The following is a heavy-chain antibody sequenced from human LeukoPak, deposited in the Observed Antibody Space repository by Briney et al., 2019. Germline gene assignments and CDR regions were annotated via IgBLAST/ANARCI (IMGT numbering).Heavy chain of an antibody. D-gene: IGHD3-22*01. J-gene: IGHJ5*02. CDR2: IYYSGST. Sequence: SETLSLTCAVSGYSITSGYYWGWIRQPPGKGLEWIGSIYYSGSTYYNPSLKSRVTISVDTSKNQFSLKLSSVTAADTAVYYCARHLPSIRSSEAAPYNWFDPWGQGTLVTVSS. CDR3: ARHLPSIRSSEAAPYNWFDP. V-gene: IGHV4-38-2*01. CDR1: GYSITSGYY.